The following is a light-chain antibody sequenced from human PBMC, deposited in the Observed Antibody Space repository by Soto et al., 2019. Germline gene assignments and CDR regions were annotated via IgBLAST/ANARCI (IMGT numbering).Light chain of an antibody. V-gene: IGKV1-5*01. Sequence: IQMTQSPSSLSASVGDRVTITCRASQSLSTWVAWYQQKPGTAPKLLIYDASMLESGVPSRFSGSGSGTDFTLTISSLQPDDFATYYCQQYNSYWTFGQGTKVEIK. J-gene: IGKJ1*01. CDR3: QQYNSYWT. CDR1: QSLSTW. CDR2: DAS.